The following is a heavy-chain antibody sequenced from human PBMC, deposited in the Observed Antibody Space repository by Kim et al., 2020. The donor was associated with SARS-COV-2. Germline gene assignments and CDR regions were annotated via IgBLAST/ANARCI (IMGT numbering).Heavy chain of an antibody. CDR1: GGSISSYY. J-gene: IGHJ6*02. V-gene: IGHV4-59*01. CDR2: IYYSGST. Sequence: SETLSLTCTVSGGSISSYYWSWIRQPPGKGLEWIGYIYYSGSTNYNPSLKSRVTISVDTSKNQFSLKLSSVTAADTAVYYCARVITMGEDVWGQGTTVTVSS. CDR3: ARVITMGEDV. D-gene: IGHD3-10*01.